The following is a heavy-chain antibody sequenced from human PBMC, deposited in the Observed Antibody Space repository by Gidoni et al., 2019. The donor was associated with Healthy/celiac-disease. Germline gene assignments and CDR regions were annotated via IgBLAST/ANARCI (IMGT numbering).Heavy chain of an antibody. D-gene: IGHD3-22*01. CDR2: SYYSGSP. J-gene: IGHJ3*02. CDR1: GGSISSSSYY. CDR3: ARHGPRKIVVVLDAFDI. Sequence: QLQLQESGPGLVKPSETLSLTCTVSGGSISSSSYYWGWIRQPPGQGLEWIGSSYYSGSPYYNPALNSRVTISVDTSKNQFSLKLSSVTAADTAVYYCARHGPRKIVVVLDAFDIWGQGTMVTVSS. V-gene: IGHV4-39*01.